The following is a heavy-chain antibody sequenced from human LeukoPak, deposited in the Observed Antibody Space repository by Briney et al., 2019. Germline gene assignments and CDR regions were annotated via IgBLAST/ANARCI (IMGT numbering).Heavy chain of an antibody. V-gene: IGHV4-59*02. Sequence: PSETLSLTCTVSGDSVRSYYWSWIRQPPGQGLEWLGHINDRGSTNYNPSLQGRVAISIDTSKNQFSLKVNSVTAADTAVYYCVRDSRYGSGWFEDGLDFWGQGTTVTVSS. CDR2: INDRGST. CDR1: GDSVRSYY. CDR3: VRDSRYGSGWFEDGLDF. J-gene: IGHJ6*02. D-gene: IGHD6-13*01.